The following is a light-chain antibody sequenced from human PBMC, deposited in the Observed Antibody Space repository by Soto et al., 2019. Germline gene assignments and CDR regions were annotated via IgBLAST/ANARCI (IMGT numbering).Light chain of an antibody. Sequence: DIQMTQSPSPLSASVGDRVTITCRASQSISSWLAWYQQKPGKAPKLLIYDASSLESVVPSRFSGSGSGTEFTLTISSLQPDDFATYYCQQYNSYSYTFGQGTKLEIK. CDR3: QQYNSYSYT. V-gene: IGKV1-5*01. J-gene: IGKJ2*01. CDR1: QSISSW. CDR2: DAS.